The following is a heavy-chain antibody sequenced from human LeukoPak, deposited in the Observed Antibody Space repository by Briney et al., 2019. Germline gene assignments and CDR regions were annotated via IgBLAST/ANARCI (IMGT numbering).Heavy chain of an antibody. J-gene: IGHJ4*02. CDR1: GFTFSSYA. CDR2: ISGSGGST. V-gene: IGHV3-23*01. Sequence: GGSLRLSCAASGFTFSSYAMHWVRQAPGKGLEWVSAISGSGGSTYYADSVKGRFTISRDNSKNTLYLQMNSLRAEDTAVYYCAKDPKGYYYDSSGYYLDYWGQGTLVTVSS. D-gene: IGHD3-22*01. CDR3: AKDPKGYYYDSSGYYLDY.